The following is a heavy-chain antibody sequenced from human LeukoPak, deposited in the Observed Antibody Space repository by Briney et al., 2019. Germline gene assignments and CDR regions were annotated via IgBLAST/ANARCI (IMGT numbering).Heavy chain of an antibody. V-gene: IGHV4-59*01. Sequence: PSETLSLTCAVSGGPIIASYWRWMRQPPGKGRVGIGYTHYSGTINYNPSLKRRLPIPIHTSKNRFSLKLTSVTPADTAVFYCARVRFYDTTGYSTSYYLDYWGQGALVTVSS. J-gene: IGHJ4*02. D-gene: IGHD3-22*01. CDR1: GGPIIASY. CDR3: ARVRFYDTTGYSTSYYLDY. CDR2: THYSGTI.